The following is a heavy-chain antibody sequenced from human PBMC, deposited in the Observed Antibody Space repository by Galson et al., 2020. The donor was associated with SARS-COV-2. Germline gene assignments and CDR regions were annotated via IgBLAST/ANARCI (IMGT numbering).Heavy chain of an antibody. CDR1: GFAFSNVW. Sequence: GESLKISCAASGFAFSNVWVSWVRQAPGKGLEWVGRIKTKSDGETKDYGAPVRGRFEISRDDSQGTFYLQMNNLKAEDSGLYFCTTSFYDGPNPQIRHYFDLWGQGTLVNVSS. J-gene: IGHJ4*02. CDR2: IKTKSDGETK. CDR3: TTSFYDGPNPQIRHYFDL. D-gene: IGHD3-3*01. V-gene: IGHV3-15*01.